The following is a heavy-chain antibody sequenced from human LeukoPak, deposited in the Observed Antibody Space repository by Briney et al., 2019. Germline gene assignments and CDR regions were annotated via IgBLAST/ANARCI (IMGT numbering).Heavy chain of an antibody. D-gene: IGHD3-22*01. Sequence: GGSLRLFCATSGFTFKNYAMNWVRQAPGKGLEWVSSISGDSTDIYYADSVMGRSTISRDNAKNSLYLQINSLRAEDTAIYYCARRGYSDSSGYDYWGQGTLVTVSS. CDR3: ARRGYSDSSGYDY. CDR2: ISGDSTDI. J-gene: IGHJ4*02. V-gene: IGHV3-21*01. CDR1: GFTFKNYA.